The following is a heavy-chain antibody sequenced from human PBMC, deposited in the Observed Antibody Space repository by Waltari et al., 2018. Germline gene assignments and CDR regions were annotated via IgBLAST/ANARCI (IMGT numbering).Heavy chain of an antibody. V-gene: IGHV1-2*02. CDR3: ARDGLITGTTSENWFDP. J-gene: IGHJ5*02. Sequence: VQLVQSGAEVKKPGASVKVPCQASGYPFTGYHMPWVPQAPGQGLEWMGWINPNSGGTNYAQKFQGRVTMTRDTSISTAYMELSRLRSDDTAVYYCARDGLITGTTSENWFDPWGQGTLVTVSS. CDR1: GYPFTGYH. D-gene: IGHD1-20*01. CDR2: INPNSGGT.